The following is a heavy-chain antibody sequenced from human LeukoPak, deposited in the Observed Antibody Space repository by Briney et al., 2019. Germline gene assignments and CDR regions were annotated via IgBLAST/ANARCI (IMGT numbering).Heavy chain of an antibody. J-gene: IGHJ4*02. CDR2: ISGSDGST. CDR3: AKGRTGYSYGYGIDY. CDR1: AFTFSTYA. V-gene: IGHV3-23*01. Sequence: GGSLRLSCAASAFTFSTYAMTWVRQAPGKGLEWVSAISGSDGSTYYANSVKGRFTISRDNSKNTLYLQMNSLRAEDTAVCYCAKGRTGYSYGYGIDYWGQGTLVTVSS. D-gene: IGHD5-18*01.